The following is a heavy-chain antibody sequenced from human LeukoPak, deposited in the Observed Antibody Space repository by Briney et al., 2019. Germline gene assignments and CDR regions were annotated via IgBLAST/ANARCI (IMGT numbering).Heavy chain of an antibody. V-gene: IGHV1-69*04. CDR2: IIPILGIA. Sequence: ASVKVSCKASGGTFSSYAISWVRQAPGQGLEWMGRIIPILGIANYAQKFQGRVTITADKSTSTAYMELSSLRSEDTAVYYCAGGGNSAYNYYYGMDVWGQGTTVTVSS. D-gene: IGHD4-23*01. J-gene: IGHJ6*02. CDR1: GGTFSSYA. CDR3: AGGGNSAYNYYYGMDV.